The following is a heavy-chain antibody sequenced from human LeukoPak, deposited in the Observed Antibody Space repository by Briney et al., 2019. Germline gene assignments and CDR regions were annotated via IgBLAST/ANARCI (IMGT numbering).Heavy chain of an antibody. V-gene: IGHV1-69*05. D-gene: IGHD2-2*02. Sequence: ASVKVSCKASGGTFSSYAISWVRQAPGQGLEWMGGIIPIFGTANYAQKFQGRVTITTDESTSTAYMELSSLRSEDTAVYYCATEGYCSSTSCYKPLPYYYYYMDVWGKGTTVTVSS. CDR2: IIPIFGTA. CDR1: GGTFSSYA. J-gene: IGHJ6*03. CDR3: ATEGYCSSTSCYKPLPYYYYYMDV.